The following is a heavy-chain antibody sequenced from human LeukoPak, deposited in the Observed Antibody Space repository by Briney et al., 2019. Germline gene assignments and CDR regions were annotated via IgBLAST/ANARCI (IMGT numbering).Heavy chain of an antibody. Sequence: GASVKVSCKASGYTFTNYGITWVRQAPGQGLEWMGWISAYNGNTNYGQKFQDRVIMTEDTSTDTAYMELSSLRSEDTAVYYCATDYYYDSSGSYYTVDYWGQGTLVTVSS. CDR2: ISAYNGNT. D-gene: IGHD3-22*01. CDR1: GYTFTNYG. CDR3: ATDYYYDSSGSYYTVDY. V-gene: IGHV1-18*01. J-gene: IGHJ4*02.